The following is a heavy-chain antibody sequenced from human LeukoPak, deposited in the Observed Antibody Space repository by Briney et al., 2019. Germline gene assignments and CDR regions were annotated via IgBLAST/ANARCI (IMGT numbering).Heavy chain of an antibody. J-gene: IGHJ4*02. V-gene: IGHV1-8*01. CDR3: ARGRLNGNVDF. Sequence: GASVKVSCKTSGYTFTGYDINWVRQAAGQGFEWMGWIHPNSGDTGYAHNLQGRITITRDSSTATVFMELSSLRSEDTVMYYCARGRLNGNVDFWGQGTLVTVSS. D-gene: IGHD1-20*01. CDR1: GYTFTGYD. CDR2: IHPNSGDT.